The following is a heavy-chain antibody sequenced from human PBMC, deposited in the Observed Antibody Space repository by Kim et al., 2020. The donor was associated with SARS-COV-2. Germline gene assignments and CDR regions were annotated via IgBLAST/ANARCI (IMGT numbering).Heavy chain of an antibody. CDR1: GFTFSSYG. CDR2: ISYDGSNK. CDR3: AKDQGYSSGWYPFDY. D-gene: IGHD6-19*01. J-gene: IGHJ4*01. V-gene: IGHV3-30*18. Sequence: GGSLRLSCAASGFTFSSYGMHWVRQAPGKGLEWVAVISYDGSNKYYADSVKGRFTISRDNSKNTLYLQMNSLRAEDTAVYYCAKDQGYSSGWYPFDYWG.